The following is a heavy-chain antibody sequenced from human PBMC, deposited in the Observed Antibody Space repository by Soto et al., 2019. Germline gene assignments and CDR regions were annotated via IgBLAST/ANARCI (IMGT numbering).Heavy chain of an antibody. CDR2: MNPNSGNT. Sequence: ASVKVSCKASGCTFTSYDINWVRQATGQGLEWMGWMNPNSGNTGYAQKFQGRVTITRDTSASTAYMELSSLRSEDTAVYYCARLPVFYSGSSNPYYYYYYGMDVWGQGTTVTVSS. V-gene: IGHV1-8*01. D-gene: IGHD1-26*01. J-gene: IGHJ6*02. CDR1: GCTFTSYD. CDR3: ARLPVFYSGSSNPYYYYYYGMDV.